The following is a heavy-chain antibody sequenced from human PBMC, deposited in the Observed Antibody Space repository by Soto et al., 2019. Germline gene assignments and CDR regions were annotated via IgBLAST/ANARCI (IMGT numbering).Heavy chain of an antibody. D-gene: IGHD2-8*01. CDR3: AGDVYEILGRVVRRLDS. J-gene: IGHJ4*02. CDR1: GFTFGDYW. Sequence: DVQLVESGGALVRPGGSLRLSCAASGFTFGDYWMTWVRQAPGKGLEWVANLKRDGRERYYVDSVKGRFSVSRDNAKNSLYLKMNNLRPEDTAVYYCAGDVYEILGRVVRRLDSWGQGTLVTVSS. CDR2: LKRDGRER. V-gene: IGHV3-7*03.